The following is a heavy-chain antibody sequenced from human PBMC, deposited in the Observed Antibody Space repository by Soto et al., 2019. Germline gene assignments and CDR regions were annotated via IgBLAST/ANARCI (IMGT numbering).Heavy chain of an antibody. CDR2: ISYDGSDK. V-gene: IGHV3-30*18. CDR1: GFTFSSYG. Sequence: PGGSLRLSCADSGFTFSSYGMHWVRQAPGKGLEWVAVISYDGSDKYYGDSVKGRFTISRDDSKNTLYLQMNSLRVEDTAIYYCAKTAGYDYVWGSSGLDPWGQGT. D-gene: IGHD3-16*01. CDR3: AKTAGYDYVWGSSGLDP. J-gene: IGHJ5*02.